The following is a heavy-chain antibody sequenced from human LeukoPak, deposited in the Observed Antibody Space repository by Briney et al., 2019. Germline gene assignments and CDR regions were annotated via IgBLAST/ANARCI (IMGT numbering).Heavy chain of an antibody. V-gene: IGHV4-59*01. CDR2: IYYSGST. J-gene: IGHJ4*02. CDR1: GGSISSYY. CDR3: ARESDSSPYYFDY. D-gene: IGHD6-13*01. Sequence: SETLSLTCTVSGGSISSYYWSWIRQPPGKGLEWIGYIYYSGSTNYNPSLKSRVTISVDTSKNQFSLKLSSVTAADTAVYYCARESDSSPYYFDYWGQGTLVTVSS.